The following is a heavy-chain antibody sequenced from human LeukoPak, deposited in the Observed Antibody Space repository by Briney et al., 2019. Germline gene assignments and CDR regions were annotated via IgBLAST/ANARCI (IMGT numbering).Heavy chain of an antibody. V-gene: IGHV7-4-1*02. CDR3: ARERRRLGYCSSTSCYGDNWFDP. Sequence: ASVKVSCKASGYTFTSYAMNWVRQAPGQGLEWMGWINTYTGNPTYAQGFTGRFVFSLDTSVSTAYLQISSLKAEDTAVYYCARERRRLGYCSSTSCYGDNWFDPWGQGTLVIVSS. CDR2: INTYTGNP. D-gene: IGHD2-2*01. CDR1: GYTFTSYA. J-gene: IGHJ5*02.